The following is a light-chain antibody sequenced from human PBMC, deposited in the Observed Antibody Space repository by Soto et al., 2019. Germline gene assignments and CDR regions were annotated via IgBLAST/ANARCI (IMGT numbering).Light chain of an antibody. V-gene: IGLV1-40*01. CDR1: SSNIGAGYD. Sequence: QSVLTQPPSVSGAPGQRVTISCTGSSSNIGAGYDVHWYQQLPGTAPKLLIYGNSNRPSGVPDRFSGSKSGTSASLAITGLQAEDEADYYCQSYGSCLRGRVVFGGGTKLPVL. CDR3: QSYGSCLRGRVV. CDR2: GNS. J-gene: IGLJ3*02.